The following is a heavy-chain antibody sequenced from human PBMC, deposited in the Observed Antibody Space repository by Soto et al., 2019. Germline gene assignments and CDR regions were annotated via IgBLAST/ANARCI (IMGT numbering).Heavy chain of an antibody. J-gene: IGHJ6*02. D-gene: IGHD2-2*01. Sequence: QVQLVQSGAEVKKPGSSVKVSCKASGGTFSSYAISWVRQAPGQGLEWMGGFIPIFGTANYAQKFQGRVTITADESTSTAYMELSSLRSEDTAVYYCARDREYCISTSCYRDGMDVWGQGTTVTVSS. V-gene: IGHV1-69*12. CDR3: ARDREYCISTSCYRDGMDV. CDR2: FIPIFGTA. CDR1: GGTFSSYA.